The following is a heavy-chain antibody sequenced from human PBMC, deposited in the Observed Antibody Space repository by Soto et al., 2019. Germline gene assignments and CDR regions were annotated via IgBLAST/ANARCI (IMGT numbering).Heavy chain of an antibody. J-gene: IGHJ4*02. D-gene: IGHD3-10*01. CDR2: IYYSGST. Sequence: QLQLQESGPGLVKPSETLSLTCTVSGGSISSSSYYWGWIRQPPGKGLEWIGSIYYSGSTYYNPSLKSRVTISVDTSKNQFSLKLSSVTAADTAVYYCARHESGQSGDPFDYWGQGTLATVSS. CDR3: ARHESGQSGDPFDY. CDR1: GGSISSSSYY. V-gene: IGHV4-39*01.